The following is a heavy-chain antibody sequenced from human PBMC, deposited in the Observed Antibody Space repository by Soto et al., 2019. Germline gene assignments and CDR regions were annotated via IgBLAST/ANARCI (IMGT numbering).Heavy chain of an antibody. CDR1: GFTVSSNY. Sequence: PGGSLRLSCAASGFTVSSNYMSWVRQAPGKGLEWVSVIYSGGSTYYADSVKGRFTISRDNSKNTLYLQMNSLRAEDTAVYYCAREFFGDGYNYFDYWGQGTLVTVSS. CDR2: IYSGGST. D-gene: IGHD3-3*01. V-gene: IGHV3-53*01. CDR3: AREFFGDGYNYFDY. J-gene: IGHJ4*02.